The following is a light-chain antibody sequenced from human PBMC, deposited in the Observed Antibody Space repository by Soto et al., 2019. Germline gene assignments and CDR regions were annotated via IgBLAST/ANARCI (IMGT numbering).Light chain of an antibody. CDR2: DVS. CDR3: CSYAVRYTPNWV. Sequence: QSALTQPRSVSGSPGQSVTISCTGTSSDIGGYNYVSWYQQHPGKAPKVMIYDVSKRPSGVPDRFSGSKSGNAASLTISGLQAEDEADYYCCSYAVRYTPNWVFGGGTKLTVL. V-gene: IGLV2-11*01. J-gene: IGLJ3*02. CDR1: SSDIGGYNY.